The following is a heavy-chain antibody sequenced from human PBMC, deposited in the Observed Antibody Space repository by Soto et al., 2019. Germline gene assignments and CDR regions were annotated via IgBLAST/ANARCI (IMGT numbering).Heavy chain of an antibody. CDR2: IIPIFGTA. Sequence: SVKVSCKASGGTFSSYAISWVRQAPGQGLEWTGGIIPIFGTANYAQKFQGRVTITADESTSTAYMELSSLRSEDTAVYYCARHPTTRSPFDYWGQGTLVTVSS. V-gene: IGHV1-69*13. CDR3: ARHPTTRSPFDY. J-gene: IGHJ4*02. CDR1: GGTFSSYA. D-gene: IGHD1-1*01.